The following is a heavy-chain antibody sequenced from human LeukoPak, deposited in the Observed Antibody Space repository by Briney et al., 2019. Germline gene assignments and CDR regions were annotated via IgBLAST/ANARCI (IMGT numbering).Heavy chain of an antibody. Sequence: ASVKLSCKASGYTFTSYYMHWVRQAPGQGLEWMGIINPSGGSTSYAQKFQGRVTMTRDTSTSTVYMELSSLRSEDTAVYYCARARSEYYDILTGYYRDNWFDPWGQGTLVTVSS. CDR1: GYTFTSYY. J-gene: IGHJ5*02. D-gene: IGHD3-9*01. CDR2: INPSGGST. V-gene: IGHV1-46*01. CDR3: ARARSEYYDILTGYYRDNWFDP.